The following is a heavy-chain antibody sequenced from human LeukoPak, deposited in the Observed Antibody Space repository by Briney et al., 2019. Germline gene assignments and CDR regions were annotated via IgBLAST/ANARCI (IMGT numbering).Heavy chain of an antibody. CDR1: GYTFTGYY. Sequence: ASVKVSCKASGYTFTGYYMHWVRQAPGQGLEWMGWINPNSGGTNYAQKFQGRVTMTRDTSISTAYMELSRLRSDDTAVYYCARTPSYTREDAFDIWGQGTMVTVSS. CDR3: ARTPSYTREDAFDI. D-gene: IGHD6-13*01. V-gene: IGHV1-2*02. CDR2: INPNSGGT. J-gene: IGHJ3*02.